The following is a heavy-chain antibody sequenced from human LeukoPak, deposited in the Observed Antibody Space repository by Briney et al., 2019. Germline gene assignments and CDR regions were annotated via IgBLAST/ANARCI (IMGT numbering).Heavy chain of an antibody. CDR1: GFTFSSYA. Sequence: PGGSLRLSCAASGFTFSSYAMSWVRQAPGKGLEWVSAISGSGGSTYYADSVKGRFTISRDNSKNTLYLQMNSLRAEDTAAYYCAKRIPHYDFWSGSFDYWGQGTLVTVSS. CDR3: AKRIPHYDFWSGSFDY. V-gene: IGHV3-23*01. D-gene: IGHD3-3*01. CDR2: ISGSGGST. J-gene: IGHJ4*02.